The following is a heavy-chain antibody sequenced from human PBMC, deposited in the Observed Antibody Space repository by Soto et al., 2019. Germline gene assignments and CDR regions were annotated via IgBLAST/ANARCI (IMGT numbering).Heavy chain of an antibody. Sequence: GGSLRLSCAASGFTFSSYWMNWVRQAPGKGLEWVANIKQDGSEKYYVDSVKGRFTISRDNAKNSLYLQMNSLRAEDTAVYYCARAGYSSSWLIFDYWGQGTLVTVSS. CDR2: IKQDGSEK. D-gene: IGHD6-13*01. CDR1: GFTFSSYW. J-gene: IGHJ4*02. CDR3: ARAGYSSSWLIFDY. V-gene: IGHV3-7*01.